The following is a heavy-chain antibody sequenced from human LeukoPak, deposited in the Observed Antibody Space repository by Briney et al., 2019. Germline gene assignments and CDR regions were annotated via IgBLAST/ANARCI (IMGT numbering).Heavy chain of an antibody. CDR2: INHSGST. CDR3: ARWGSGSSFDY. V-gene: IGHV4-34*01. J-gene: IGHJ4*02. Sequence: KPSETLSLTCAVYGGSFSGYYWSWIRQPPGKGLEWIGEINHSGSTYYNPSLKSRVTISVDTSKNQFSLKLSSVTAADTAVYYCARWGSGSSFDYWGQGTLVTVSS. D-gene: IGHD1-26*01. CDR1: GGSFSGYY.